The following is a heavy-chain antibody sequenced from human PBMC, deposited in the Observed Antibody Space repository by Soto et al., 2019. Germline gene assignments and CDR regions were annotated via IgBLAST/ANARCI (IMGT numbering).Heavy chain of an antibody. CDR2: IYYSGST. CDR3: ARAPCTNGVCSYYYGMDV. Sequence: SETLSLTCTVSGGTISSGGYYWSWIRQHPGKGLEWIGYIYYSGSTYYNPPLKSRVTISVDTSKNQFSLKLSSVTAADTAVYYCARAPCTNGVCSYYYGMDVWGQGTTVTVSS. J-gene: IGHJ6*02. D-gene: IGHD2-8*01. V-gene: IGHV4-31*03. CDR1: GGTISSGGYY.